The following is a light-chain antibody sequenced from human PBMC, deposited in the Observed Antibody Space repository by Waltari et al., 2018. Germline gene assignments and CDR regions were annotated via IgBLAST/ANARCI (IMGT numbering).Light chain of an antibody. J-gene: IGLJ3*02. CDR1: NIGSKS. Sequence: SYVLTQPPPVSVAPGQTARITCGGNNIGSKSVHWSQQKPGQAPVLVVYDDSDRPPGVPDRFSGSKSGTSASLAITGLQAEDEADYYCQSYDISLRGSRVFGGGTKLTVL. CDR2: DDS. V-gene: IGLV3-21*02. CDR3: QSYDISLRGSRV.